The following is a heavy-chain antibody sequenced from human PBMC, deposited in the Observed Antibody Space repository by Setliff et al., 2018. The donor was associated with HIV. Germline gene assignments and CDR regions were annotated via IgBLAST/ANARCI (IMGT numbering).Heavy chain of an antibody. D-gene: IGHD3-10*01. Sequence: SETLSLTCNVSGSPISSHYWTWIRQPPGKGLEWIGYIYYSGSTTYNPSLKSRVAIPVDTSKNQFSLKVNSVTAVDTAVYYCAGGLGSGSYYNYYYYYMDVWGKGTTVTVSS. J-gene: IGHJ6*03. CDR1: GSPISSHY. V-gene: IGHV4-59*11. CDR2: IYYSGST. CDR3: AGGLGSGSYYNYYYYYMDV.